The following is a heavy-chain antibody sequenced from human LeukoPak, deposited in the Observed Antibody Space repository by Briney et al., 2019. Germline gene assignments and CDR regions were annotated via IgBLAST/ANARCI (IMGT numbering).Heavy chain of an antibody. D-gene: IGHD3-3*01. V-gene: IGHV4-59*01. CDR2: IYYSGST. Sequence: SETLSLTCTVSGGSISSYYWSWLRQPPGKGLEWLGYIYYSGSTNYNPSLKSRVTISVDTSKNQFSLKLSSVTAADTAVYYCARGPGDFWSGSSRDYYFDYWGQGTLVTVSS. CDR1: GGSISSYY. J-gene: IGHJ4*02. CDR3: ARGPGDFWSGSSRDYYFDY.